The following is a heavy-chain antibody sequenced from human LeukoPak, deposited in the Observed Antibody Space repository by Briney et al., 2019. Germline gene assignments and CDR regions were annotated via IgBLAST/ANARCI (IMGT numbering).Heavy chain of an antibody. D-gene: IGHD6-13*01. V-gene: IGHV3-11*04. J-gene: IGHJ4*02. CDR1: GFTFSDYY. Sequence: GGSLRLSCAASGFTFSDYYMSWIRQAPGKGLEWVSYISSSGSTIYYADSVKGRFTISRDNAKNSLYLRMNSLRAEDTAVYYCARDGAYSSSWGVFDYWGQGTLVTVSS. CDR2: ISSSGSTI. CDR3: ARDGAYSSSWGVFDY.